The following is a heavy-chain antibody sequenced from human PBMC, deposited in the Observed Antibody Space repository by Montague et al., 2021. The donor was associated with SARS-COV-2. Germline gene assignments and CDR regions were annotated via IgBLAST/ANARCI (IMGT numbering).Heavy chain of an antibody. CDR1: GDSVSSNSAT. CDR3: TSGRGGNYNVMDV. D-gene: IGHD3-16*01. V-gene: IGHV6-1*01. Sequence: CAISGDSVSSNSATWNWVRQAPSRGLEWLGRTYYETKWYNDYAVSLRGRVTIHPDTSKNQFSLQLNSVTPEDTAIYYCTSGRGGNYNVMDVWGQGTTVTVSS. J-gene: IGHJ6*02. CDR2: TYYETKWYN.